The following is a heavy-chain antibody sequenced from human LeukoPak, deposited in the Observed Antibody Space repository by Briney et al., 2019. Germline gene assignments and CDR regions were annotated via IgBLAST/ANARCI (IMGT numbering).Heavy chain of an antibody. CDR3: ARDRDSSGWYGGDY. D-gene: IGHD6-19*01. J-gene: IGHJ4*02. V-gene: IGHV1-2*02. CDR2: INPNGGVT. CDR1: GYSYTRNV. Sequence: ASVKVSCKASGYSYTRNVMHWVRQAPGQGLEWMAWINPNGGVTNYAQKFQGRVTMTRDTSISTAYMELSRLRSDDTAVYYCARDRDSSGWYGGDYWGQGTLVTVSS.